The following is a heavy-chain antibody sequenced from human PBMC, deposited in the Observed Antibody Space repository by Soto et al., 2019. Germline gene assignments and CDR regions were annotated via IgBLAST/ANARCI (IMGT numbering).Heavy chain of an antibody. CDR2: IVVGSGNT. CDR3: AADDYSGEKGFDP. J-gene: IGHJ5*02. Sequence: ASVKVSCKASGFTFTSSAVQWVRQARGQRLEWIGWIVVGSGNTNYAQKFQERVTITRDMSTSTAYMELSSLRSEDTAVYYCAADDYSGEKGFDPWGQGTLVTVS. V-gene: IGHV1-58*01. D-gene: IGHD4-17*01. CDR1: GFTFTSSA.